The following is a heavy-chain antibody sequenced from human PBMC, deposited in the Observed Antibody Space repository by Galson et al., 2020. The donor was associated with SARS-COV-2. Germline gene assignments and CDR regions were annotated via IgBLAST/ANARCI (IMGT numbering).Heavy chain of an antibody. Sequence: ASVKVSCKASGYTFTSYGISWVRQAPGQGLEWMGWISAYNGNTNYAQKLQGRVTMTTDTSTSTAYMELRSLRSDDTAVYYCASHYYDSSGYYSWFDPWGQGTLVTVSS. D-gene: IGHD3-22*01. CDR3: ASHYYDSSGYYSWFDP. V-gene: IGHV1-18*01. J-gene: IGHJ5*02. CDR1: GYTFTSYG. CDR2: ISAYNGNT.